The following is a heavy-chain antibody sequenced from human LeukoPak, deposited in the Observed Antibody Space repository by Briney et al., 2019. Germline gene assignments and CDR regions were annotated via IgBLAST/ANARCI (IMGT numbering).Heavy chain of an antibody. CDR1: GGSISSYY. CDR3: ARGQWLADY. CDR2: IYYSGST. Sequence: PSETLSLTCTVSGGSISSYYWRWIRQPPGKGLEWIGYIYYSGSTNYNPSLKSRVTISVDTSKDQFSLKLSSVTAADTAVYYCARGQWLADYGGQGTLVTVSS. D-gene: IGHD6-19*01. V-gene: IGHV4-59*08. J-gene: IGHJ4*02.